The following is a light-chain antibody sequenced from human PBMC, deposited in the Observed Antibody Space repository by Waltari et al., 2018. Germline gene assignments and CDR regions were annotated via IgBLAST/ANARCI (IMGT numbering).Light chain of an antibody. CDR3: QQSFTIPVA. CDR1: QNIGNN. J-gene: IGKJ4*01. CDR2: VVS. Sequence: DIQVTQSPSSLSASVGDRVSITCRASQNIGNNLNWYQQQPGRAPKLLIYVVSSLNSGVPSRFRGSSSGTEFTLTISSLQPEDFATYYCQQSFTIPVAFGGGTKVDI. V-gene: IGKV1-39*01.